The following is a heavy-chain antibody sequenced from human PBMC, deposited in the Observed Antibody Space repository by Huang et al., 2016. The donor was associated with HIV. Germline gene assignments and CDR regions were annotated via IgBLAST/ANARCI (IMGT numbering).Heavy chain of an antibody. CDR3: AREDQRTRLYFDY. Sequence: KPGSSVKVSCKASGGPFGDYAISWLRQAPGQGLEWMGGIIPIVGTKHFAQRFQGRITLVADASTRTVSMHLSSLKSEDTAVYYCAREDQRTRLYFDYWGQGTLVTVSS. V-gene: IGHV1-69*13. CDR1: GGPFGDYA. J-gene: IGHJ4*02. CDR2: IIPIVGTK. D-gene: IGHD2-2*01.